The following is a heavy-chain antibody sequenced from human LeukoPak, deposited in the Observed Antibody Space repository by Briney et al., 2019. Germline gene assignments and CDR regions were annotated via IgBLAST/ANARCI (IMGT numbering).Heavy chain of an antibody. CDR1: GGSISSSSHY. CDR2: MYYSGGT. CDR3: ARLVRYCSTNSCYPFDY. V-gene: IGHV4-39*01. Sequence: PPETPSLTCTVSGGSISSSSHYWGWIRQPPGKGLEWIGSMYYSGGTYYNPSLKSRVTISIDTSKNQFSLKLNSVTAADTAVYYCARLVRYCSTNSCYPFDYWGQGTLVTVSS. D-gene: IGHD2-2*01. J-gene: IGHJ4*02.